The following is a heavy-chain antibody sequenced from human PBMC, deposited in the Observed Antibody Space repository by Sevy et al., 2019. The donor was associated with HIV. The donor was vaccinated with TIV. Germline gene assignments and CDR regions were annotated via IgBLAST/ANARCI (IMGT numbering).Heavy chain of an antibody. J-gene: IGHJ6*02. CDR1: GFTFTYAW. Sequence: GGSLRLSCTASGFTFTYAWMSWVRQAPGKGLEWVGRIKARADGGTADYAAPVKGRFTISRDDSKNTLYLQMNSLKIEDTAVYYCSTDPIIVLLVTDGMDVWGQGTTLTVSS. D-gene: IGHD2-8*01. CDR3: STDPIIVLLVTDGMDV. V-gene: IGHV3-15*01. CDR2: IKARADGGTA.